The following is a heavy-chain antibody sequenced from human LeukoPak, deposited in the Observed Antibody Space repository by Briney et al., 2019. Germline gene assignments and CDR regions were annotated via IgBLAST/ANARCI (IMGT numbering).Heavy chain of an antibody. CDR3: ARDRRYSPDY. CDR1: GFTFSSYW. CDR2: IYSVGSDT. Sequence: GGSLRPSCAASGFTFSSYWMHWVRQAPGKGLVWVSTIYSVGSDTLYADSVKGRFTISRDNAKNTLYLQMNSLRAEDTAVYYCARDRRYSPDYWGRGTLVTVSS. V-gene: IGHV3-74*01. D-gene: IGHD5-18*01. J-gene: IGHJ4*02.